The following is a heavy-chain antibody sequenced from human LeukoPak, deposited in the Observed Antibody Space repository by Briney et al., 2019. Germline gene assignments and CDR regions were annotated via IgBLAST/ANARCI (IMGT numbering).Heavy chain of an antibody. CDR1: GFTFSSYG. D-gene: IGHD2-2*01. CDR3: ARDLLPAAIGGPDY. CDR2: TSYDGTDT. V-gene: IGHV3-30*03. J-gene: IGHJ4*02. Sequence: GGSLRLSCAASGFTFSSYGIHWVRQAPGKGLEWVALTSYDGTDTYYADSVKGRFTISRDNSKNTLYLQMNSLRAEDTAVYYCARDLLPAAIGGPDYWGQGTLVTVST.